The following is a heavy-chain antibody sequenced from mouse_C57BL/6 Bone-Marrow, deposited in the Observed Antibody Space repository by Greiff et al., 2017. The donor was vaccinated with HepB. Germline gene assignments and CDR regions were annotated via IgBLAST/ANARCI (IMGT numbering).Heavy chain of an antibody. CDR3: AIGDYGSRYFDV. V-gene: IGHV1-74*01. CDR1: GYTFTSYW. CDR2: IHPSDSDT. D-gene: IGHD1-1*01. Sequence: QVQLKQPGAELVKPGASVKVSCKASGYTFTSYWMHWVKQRPGQGLEWIGRIHPSDSDTNYNQKFKGKATLTVDKSSSTAYMQLSSLTSEDSAVYYCAIGDYGSRYFDVWGTGTAVTVSS. J-gene: IGHJ1*03.